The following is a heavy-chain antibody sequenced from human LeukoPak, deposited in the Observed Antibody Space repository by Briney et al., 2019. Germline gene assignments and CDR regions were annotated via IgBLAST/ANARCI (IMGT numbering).Heavy chain of an antibody. V-gene: IGHV3-23*01. Sequence: PGGPLRLSCEISVHTFSRSAMSWVPRAPEEGLEGVSGTSISGESTDYADSVQSRFTISRDNSKNTLYLQMYDLRVEDTAVFYWAKEEVPNDDWGQGILVTVSS. CDR1: VHTFSRSA. J-gene: IGHJ4*02. CDR3: AKEEVPNDD. CDR2: TSISGEST.